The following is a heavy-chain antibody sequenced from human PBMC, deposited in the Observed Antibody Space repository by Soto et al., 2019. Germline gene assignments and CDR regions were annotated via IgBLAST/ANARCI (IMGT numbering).Heavy chain of an antibody. CDR2: IDGSGGTT. Sequence: EFQVLQSGGGLVQPGGSRTLSCAASGFPFSSTDMTWVRQAPGKGLEWVSTIDGSGGTTYYADSVKGRFTISRDNSINTVFLQMNSLRADDTALYFCAKNSGGFNTWGQGALVTVSS. CDR1: GFPFSSTD. J-gene: IGHJ5*02. V-gene: IGHV3-23*01. D-gene: IGHD3-10*01. CDR3: AKNSGGFNT.